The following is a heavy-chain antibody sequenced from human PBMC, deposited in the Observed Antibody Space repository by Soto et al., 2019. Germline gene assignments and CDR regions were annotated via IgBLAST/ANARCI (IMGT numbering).Heavy chain of an antibody. CDR1: GYSFSSYW. CDR2: IYPDDSDT. D-gene: IGHD1-7*01. J-gene: IGHJ3*02. CDR3: ARPKELSDAFDI. V-gene: IGHV5-51*01. Sequence: PGESLKISCKSSGYSFSSYWIAWVRLMPGKGLEWMGSIYPDDSDTKYSPSFQGQVTISADKSISAAYLQWSSLKASDTAMYYCARPKELSDAFDIWGQGTMVTVSS.